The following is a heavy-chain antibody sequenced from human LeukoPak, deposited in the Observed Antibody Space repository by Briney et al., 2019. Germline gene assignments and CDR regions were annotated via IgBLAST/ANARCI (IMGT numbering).Heavy chain of an antibody. CDR1: GFTFSVYW. J-gene: IGHJ4*02. V-gene: IGHV3-7*01. D-gene: IGHD6-19*01. CDR3: ARAKEDTSGCLDY. CDR2: IKQAGSEK. Sequence: GGSLRLSCAASGFTFSVYWMNWVRQAPGKGLEWVANIKQAGSEKYYADSVKGRFTISRDNAKNSLYLHMNSLRAEDTAVYYCARAKEDTSGCLDYWGQGTLVTVSS.